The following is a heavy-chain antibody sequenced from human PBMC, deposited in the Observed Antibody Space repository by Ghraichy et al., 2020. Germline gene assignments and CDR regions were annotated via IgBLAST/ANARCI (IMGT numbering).Heavy chain of an antibody. V-gene: IGHV4-39*01. Sequence: SQTLSLTCTVSGVSISNNSYYWGWIRQPPGKGLEWIGSLYYSGNTYYSPSLRSRVTISVDTSKSQFSLKVRSVTAADMAVYYCARHPAALGGTSVDYWGQGTLVTVSS. J-gene: IGHJ4*02. CDR3: ARHPAALGGTSVDY. CDR2: LYYSGNT. CDR1: GVSISNNSYY. D-gene: IGHD1-26*01.